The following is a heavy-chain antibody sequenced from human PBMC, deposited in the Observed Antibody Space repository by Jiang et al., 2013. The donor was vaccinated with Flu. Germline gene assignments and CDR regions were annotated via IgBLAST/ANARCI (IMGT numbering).Heavy chain of an antibody. D-gene: IGHD4-23*01. Sequence: LEWIGYIYYSGSTNSTPPSKSRVTISVDTSKNQFSLKLSSVTAADTAVYYCARNYGGNSHYYYGMDVWGQGTTVTVSS. J-gene: IGHJ6*02. CDR3: ARNYGGNSHYYYGMDV. V-gene: IGHV4-59*01. CDR2: IYYSGST.